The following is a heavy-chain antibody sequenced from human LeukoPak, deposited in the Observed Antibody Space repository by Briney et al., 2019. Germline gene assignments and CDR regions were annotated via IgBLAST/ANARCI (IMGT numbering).Heavy chain of an antibody. CDR1: GYTFTGYY. J-gene: IGHJ6*02. CDR2: INPSSGGT. CDR3: ARHDPYYYYGMDV. V-gene: IGHV1-2*04. Sequence: ASVKVSCKASGYTFTGYYMHWVRQAPGQGLEWMGWINPSSGGTNYAQKFQGWVTMTRDTSISTAYMELSRLRSDDTAVYYCARHDPYYYYGMDVWGQGTTVTVSS.